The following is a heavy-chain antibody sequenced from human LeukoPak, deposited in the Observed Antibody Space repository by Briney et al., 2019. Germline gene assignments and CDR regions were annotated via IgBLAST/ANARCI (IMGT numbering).Heavy chain of an antibody. CDR1: GGSISSGSYY. D-gene: IGHD5-18*01. J-gene: IGHJ6*03. Sequence: SETLSLTCTVSGGSISSGSYYWSWIRQPAGKGLEWIGRIYTSGSTNYNPSLKSRVTISVDTSKNQFSLKLSSVTAADTAVYYCARDTPETAINYYYYYMDVWGKGTTVTVSS. CDR2: IYTSGST. CDR3: ARDTPETAINYYYYYMDV. V-gene: IGHV4-61*02.